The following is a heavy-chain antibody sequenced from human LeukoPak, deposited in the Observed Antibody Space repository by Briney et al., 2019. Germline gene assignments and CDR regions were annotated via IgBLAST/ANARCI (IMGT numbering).Heavy chain of an antibody. CDR2: ISSSSSYI. CDR1: GFTFSSYS. CDR3: ARDRIVGAKPDY. V-gene: IGHV3-21*01. J-gene: IGHJ4*02. Sequence: PGGSLRLSCAASGFTFSSYSMNWVRQAPGKGLEWVSSISSSSSYIYYADSVKGRFTISRDNAKNSLYLQMNILRAEDTAVYYCARDRIVGAKPDYWGQGTLVTVSS. D-gene: IGHD1-26*01.